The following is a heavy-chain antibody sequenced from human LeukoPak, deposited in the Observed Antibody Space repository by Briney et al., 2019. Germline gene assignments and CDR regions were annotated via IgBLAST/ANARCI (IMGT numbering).Heavy chain of an antibody. Sequence: GGSLRLSCTGSGFTFGDYAMSWVRQAPGKGLEWVGFIRSKAYGGTTEYAASVIGRFTISRDDSKSIAYLQMNSLKTEDTAVYYCTRSTPYYYDSSGYYQNFVYWGQGTLVTVSS. CDR2: IRSKAYGGTT. J-gene: IGHJ4*02. CDR1: GFTFGDYA. V-gene: IGHV3-49*04. D-gene: IGHD3-22*01. CDR3: TRSTPYYYDSSGYYQNFVY.